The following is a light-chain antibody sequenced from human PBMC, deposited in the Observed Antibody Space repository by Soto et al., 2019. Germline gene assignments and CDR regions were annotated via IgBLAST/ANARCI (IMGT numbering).Light chain of an antibody. CDR3: VLYMGSGICV. V-gene: IGLV8-61*01. CDR1: SGSVSTSYY. Sequence: QAVVTQDPSFSVSPGGTVTLTCGLSSGSVSTSYYPSWYQQTPGQSPRTLIYNTNTRSSGVPDRFSGSILGNTAALTITGAQADDESHYYCVLYMGSGICVFGGGTKLTVL. J-gene: IGLJ2*01. CDR2: NTN.